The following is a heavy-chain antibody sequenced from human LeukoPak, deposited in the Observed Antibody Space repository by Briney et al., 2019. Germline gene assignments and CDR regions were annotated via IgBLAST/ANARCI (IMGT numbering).Heavy chain of an antibody. V-gene: IGHV3-30-3*01. J-gene: IGHJ4*02. CDR1: GFTFSSYA. D-gene: IGHD5-18*01. CDR3: ARDNFGLQLWAPPLY. Sequence: PGRSLRLSCAASGFTFSSYAMHWVRQAPGKGLEWVAVISYDGSNEYYADSVKGRFTISRDNSKNTLYLQMNSLRAEDTAVYYWARDNFGLQLWAPPLYWGQGTLVTVS. CDR2: ISYDGSNE.